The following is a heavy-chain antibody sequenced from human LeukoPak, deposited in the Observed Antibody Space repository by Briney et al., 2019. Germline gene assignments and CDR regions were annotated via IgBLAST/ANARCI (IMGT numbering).Heavy chain of an antibody. V-gene: IGHV3-30*18. D-gene: IGHD6-19*01. CDR1: GFTFSSYG. CDR2: ISYDGSNK. J-gene: IGHJ4*02. CDR3: AKESLSSGWYTGFGY. Sequence: GRSLRLSCAASGFTFSSYGMHWVRQAPGKGLEWVAVISYDGSNKYYADSVKGRFTISRDNSKNTLYLQMNSLRAEDTAVYYCAKESLSSGWYTGFGYWGQGTLVTVSS.